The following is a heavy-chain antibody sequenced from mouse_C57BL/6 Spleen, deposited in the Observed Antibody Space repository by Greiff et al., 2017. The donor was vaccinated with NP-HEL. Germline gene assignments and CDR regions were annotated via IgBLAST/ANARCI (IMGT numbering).Heavy chain of an antibody. CDR3: ARRKGSNPFAD. CDR2: IYPGSGST. D-gene: IGHD2-5*01. CDR1: GYTFPSYW. J-gene: IGHJ3*01. Sequence: QVQLQQSGAELVKPGASVKMSCKASGYTFPSYWITWVKQRPGQGLEWIGDIYPGSGSTNDNEKFKSKATLTVDTSASTAYMQLSSLTSEDSSVYYCARRKGSNPFADWGQGTLVTVSA. V-gene: IGHV1-55*01.